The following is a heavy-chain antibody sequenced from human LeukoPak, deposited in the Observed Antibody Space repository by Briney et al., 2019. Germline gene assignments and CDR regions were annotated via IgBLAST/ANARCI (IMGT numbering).Heavy chain of an antibody. Sequence: SETLSLTCTVSGGSISSYYWSWIRQPAGKGLEWIGRIYTSGSTNYNPSLKCRVTMSVDTSKNQFSLKLSSVTAADTAVYYCARVPSIAVAGSDWFGPWGQGTLVTVSS. CDR2: IYTSGST. V-gene: IGHV4-4*07. CDR3: ARVPSIAVAGSDWFGP. D-gene: IGHD6-19*01. CDR1: GGSISSYY. J-gene: IGHJ5*02.